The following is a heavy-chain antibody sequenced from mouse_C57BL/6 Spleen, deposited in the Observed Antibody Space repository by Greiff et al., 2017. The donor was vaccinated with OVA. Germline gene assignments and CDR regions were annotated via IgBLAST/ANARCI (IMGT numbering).Heavy chain of an antibody. CDR2: INPNNGGT. Sequence: EVQLQQSGPELVKPGASVKISCKASGYTFTDYYMNWVKQSHGKSLEWIGDINPNNGGTSYNQKFKGKATLTVDKSSSTAYMELRSLTSEDSAVYYCATFTGFYAMDYWGQGTSVTVSS. D-gene: IGHD1-2*01. V-gene: IGHV1-26*01. CDR3: ATFTGFYAMDY. J-gene: IGHJ4*01. CDR1: GYTFTDYY.